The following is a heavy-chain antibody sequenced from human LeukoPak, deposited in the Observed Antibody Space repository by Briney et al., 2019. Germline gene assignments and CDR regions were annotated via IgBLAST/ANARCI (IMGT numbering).Heavy chain of an antibody. J-gene: IGHJ4*02. CDR2: ISGGGGGT. V-gene: IGHV3-23*01. Sequence: GGSLRLSCVVSGITLSNYGMSWVRQAPGKGLEWVSGISGGGGGTNYADSVKGRFTVSRGNSRNTMYLQMNSLRAEDTAVYFCAKRGVEIRGLLVIGYHKETSYFDHWGQGVLVTVSS. CDR1: GITLSNYG. D-gene: IGHD3-10*01. CDR3: AKRGVEIRGLLVIGYHKETSYFDH.